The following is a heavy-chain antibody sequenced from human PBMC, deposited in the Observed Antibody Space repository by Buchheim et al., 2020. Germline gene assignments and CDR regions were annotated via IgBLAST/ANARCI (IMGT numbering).Heavy chain of an antibody. CDR1: GYTFTSYD. CDR2: MNPNSGNT. D-gene: IGHD5-18*01. V-gene: IGHV1-8*01. J-gene: IGHJ4*02. Sequence: QVQLVQSGAEVKKPGASVKVSCKASGYTFTSYDINWVRQATGQGLEWMGWMNPNSGNTGYAQKFQGRVTTTRNTSISTAYMEMSSLRSEDTAVYFCARVKWVSGYSYGYLGYWGQGTL. CDR3: ARVKWVSGYSYGYLGY.